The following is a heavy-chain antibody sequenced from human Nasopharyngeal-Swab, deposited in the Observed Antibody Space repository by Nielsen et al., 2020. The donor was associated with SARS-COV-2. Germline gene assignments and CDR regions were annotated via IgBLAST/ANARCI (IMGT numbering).Heavy chain of an antibody. D-gene: IGHD5-24*01. J-gene: IGHJ5*02. CDR1: GYSFVNHW. Sequence: GESLKISCMASGYSFVNHWIGWVRQKPGKGLEWMGMVYPGNSENAYSPSFQGQVTISAEKSINTAYLQWSSLRASDTAMYFCARRAARDGYNYEVDPWGQGTLVTVSS. V-gene: IGHV5-51*01. CDR2: VYPGNSEN. CDR3: ARRAARDGYNYEVDP.